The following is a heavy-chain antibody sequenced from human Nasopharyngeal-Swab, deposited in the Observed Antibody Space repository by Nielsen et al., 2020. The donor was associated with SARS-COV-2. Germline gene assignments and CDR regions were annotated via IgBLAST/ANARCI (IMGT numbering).Heavy chain of an antibody. V-gene: IGHV3-30*04. Sequence: GESLKISCAASGFTFSSYAMHWVRQAPGKGLEWVAVISYDGSNKYYAGSVKGRFTISRDNSKNTLYLQMNSLRAEDTAVYYCGRTAHWGQGTLVTVSS. CDR1: GFTFSSYA. J-gene: IGHJ4*02. CDR3: GRTAH. CDR2: ISYDGSNK.